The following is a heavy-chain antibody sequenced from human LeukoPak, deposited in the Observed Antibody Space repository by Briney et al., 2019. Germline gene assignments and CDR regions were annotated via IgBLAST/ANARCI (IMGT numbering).Heavy chain of an antibody. CDR3: ARDQGANGYFDY. V-gene: IGHV1-46*01. J-gene: IGHJ4*02. CDR1: GYTFTSYY. CDR2: INPSGGST. D-gene: IGHD1-26*01. Sequence: GASVKVSCKASGYTFTSYYMHWVRQAPGQGLEWMGIINPSGGSTSYAQKFQGRVTMTRDTSTSTVYMELSSLRSEDAAVYYCARDQGANGYFDYWGQGTLVTVSS.